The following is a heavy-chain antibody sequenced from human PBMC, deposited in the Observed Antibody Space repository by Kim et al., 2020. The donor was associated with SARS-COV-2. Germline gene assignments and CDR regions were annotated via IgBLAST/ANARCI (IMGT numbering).Heavy chain of an antibody. CDR3: ARDRGGSSWSYYYYGMDV. Sequence: GGSLRLSCAASGFTFSSYGMHWVRQAPGKGLEWVAVIWYDGSNKYYADSVKGRFTISRDNSKNTLYLQMNSLRAEDTAVYYCARDRGGSSWSYYYYGMDVWGRGTPVTVSS. CDR1: GFTFSSYG. V-gene: IGHV3-33*01. CDR2: IWYDGSNK. J-gene: IGHJ6*02. D-gene: IGHD6-13*01.